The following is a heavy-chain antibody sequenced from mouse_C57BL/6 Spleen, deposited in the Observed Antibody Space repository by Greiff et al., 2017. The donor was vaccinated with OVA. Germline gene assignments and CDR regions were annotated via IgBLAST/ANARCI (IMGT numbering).Heavy chain of an antibody. J-gene: IGHJ3*01. CDR3: ATYYGSRFAY. V-gene: IGHV1-26*01. CDR2: INPNNGGT. D-gene: IGHD1-1*01. CDR1: GYTFTDYY. Sequence: VQLQQSGPELVKPGASVKISCKASGYTFTDYYMNWVKQSHGKSLEWIGDINPNNGGTSYNQKFKGKATLTVDKSSSTAYMELRSLTSEDSAVYYCATYYGSRFAYWGQGTLVTVSA.